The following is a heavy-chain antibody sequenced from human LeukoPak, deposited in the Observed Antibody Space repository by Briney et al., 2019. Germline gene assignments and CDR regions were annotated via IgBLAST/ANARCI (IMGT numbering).Heavy chain of an antibody. V-gene: IGHV4-39*07. CDR3: ARDKGQYGSGTRGFTRFDP. Sequence: PSETLSLTCTVSGGSISRNSHYWGWIRQPPGKGLEWIGSIYYSGSTYYNPSLKSRVTITVDTSKNQFSLKVNSVTAADTAVYYCARDKGQYGSGTRGFTRFDPWGQGTLVTVSS. D-gene: IGHD3-10*01. CDR2: IYYSGST. J-gene: IGHJ5*02. CDR1: GGSISRNSHY.